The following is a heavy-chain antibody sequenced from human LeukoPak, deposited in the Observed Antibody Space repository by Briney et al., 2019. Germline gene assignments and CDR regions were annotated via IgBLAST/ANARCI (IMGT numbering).Heavy chain of an antibody. CDR2: ISSSSSYI. CDR1: GFTFSSYS. V-gene: IGHV3-21*01. Sequence: GGSLRLSCAASGFTFSSYSMNWVRQAPGKGLEWVSSISSSSSYIYYADSVKGRFTISRDNAKNSLYLQMNSLRAEDTAVYYCARDRGYYDSSGYYYADAHDYWGQRTLVTVSS. D-gene: IGHD3-22*01. J-gene: IGHJ4*02. CDR3: ARDRGYYDSSGYYYADAHDY.